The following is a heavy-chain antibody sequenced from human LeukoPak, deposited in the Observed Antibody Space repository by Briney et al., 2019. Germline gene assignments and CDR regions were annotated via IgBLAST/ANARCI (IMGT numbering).Heavy chain of an antibody. CDR3: ARDPGIVGATELDY. D-gene: IGHD1-26*01. CDR1: GYTFTSYG. Sequence: SVKVSCKASGYTFTSYGISWVRQAPGQGLEWMGRIIPILGIANYAQKFQGRVTITADKSTSTAYMELSSLRSEDTAVYYCARDPGIVGATELDYWGQGTLVTVSS. J-gene: IGHJ4*02. V-gene: IGHV1-69*04. CDR2: IIPILGIA.